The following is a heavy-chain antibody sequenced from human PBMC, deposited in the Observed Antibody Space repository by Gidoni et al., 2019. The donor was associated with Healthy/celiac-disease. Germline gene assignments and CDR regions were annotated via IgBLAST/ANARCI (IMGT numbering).Heavy chain of an antibody. V-gene: IGHV3-30*01. CDR1: GFTFSSYA. J-gene: IGHJ5*02. D-gene: IGHD6-13*01. CDR3: ARDSLPYSNEIPFDP. Sequence: QVQLVESGGGVVQPGRSLRLSCAASGFTFSSYAMHWVRQAPGKGLEWVAVISYDGSNKYYADSVKGRFTISRDNSKNTLYLQMNSLRAEDTAVYYCARDSLPYSNEIPFDPWGQGTLVTVSS. CDR2: ISYDGSNK.